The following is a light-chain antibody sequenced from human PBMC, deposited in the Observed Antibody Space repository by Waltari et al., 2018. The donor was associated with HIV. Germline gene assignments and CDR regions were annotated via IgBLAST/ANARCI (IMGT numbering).Light chain of an antibody. CDR1: RGDIGDYNY. J-gene: IGLJ3*02. CDR2: SVS. CDR3: SSYTSNNTWV. Sequence: QSALTQPASVSGSLGQSITISCTGTRGDIGDYNYASWYQQHPGEVPKVLIFSVSNRPSGVSSRFSGSKAGNTASLTLSGLQAEDEADYYCSSYTSNNTWVFGGGTKLTVL. V-gene: IGLV2-14*03.